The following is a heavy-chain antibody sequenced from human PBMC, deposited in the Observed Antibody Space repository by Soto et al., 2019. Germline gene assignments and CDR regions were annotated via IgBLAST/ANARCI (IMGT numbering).Heavy chain of an antibody. CDR1: GGSISSYY. V-gene: IGHV4-59*01. CDR3: ARGSPLHRLLSRTLGSLRWFDS. Sequence: SETLSLTCTVSGGSISSYYWSWIRQPPGKGLAWIGYIYYSGSTNYNPSLKSRVTISVDTSKNQFSLKLSSVTAADTAVYYCARGSPLHRLLSRTLGSLRWFDSWGQGTLVTVS. CDR2: IYYSGST. D-gene: IGHD2-2*01. J-gene: IGHJ5*01.